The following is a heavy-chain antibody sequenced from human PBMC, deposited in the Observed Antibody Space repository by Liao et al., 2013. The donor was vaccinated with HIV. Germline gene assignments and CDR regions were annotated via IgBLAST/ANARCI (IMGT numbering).Heavy chain of an antibody. J-gene: IGHJ6*03. CDR1: GGSISSGDYY. Sequence: QVQLQESGPGLVKPSQTLSLTCTVSGGSISSGDYYWSWIRQPPGKGLEWIGYIYHSGSTYYNPSLKSRVTISVDRSKNQFSLKLSSVTAADTAVYYCARDELELPNYYYYYYMDVWAKGPRSPSP. V-gene: IGHV4-30-4*08. D-gene: IGHD1-7*01. CDR2: IYHSGST. CDR3: ARDELELPNYYYYYYMDV.